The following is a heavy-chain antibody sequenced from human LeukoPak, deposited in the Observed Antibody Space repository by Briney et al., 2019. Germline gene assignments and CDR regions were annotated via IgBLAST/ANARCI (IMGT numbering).Heavy chain of an antibody. D-gene: IGHD6-19*01. V-gene: IGHV4-39*01. J-gene: IGHJ4*02. Sequence: PSETLSLTCTVSGGSISSSSYYWGWIRQPPGKGLEGIGSIYYSGSTYYNPSLKSRVTISVDTSKNQFSLRLSSVTAAGTGVYYCARRPSSGWYPFDYWGQGTLVTVSS. CDR1: GGSISSSSYY. CDR2: IYYSGST. CDR3: ARRPSSGWYPFDY.